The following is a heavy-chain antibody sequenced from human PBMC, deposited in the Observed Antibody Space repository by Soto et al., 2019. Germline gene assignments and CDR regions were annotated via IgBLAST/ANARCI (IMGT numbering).Heavy chain of an antibody. J-gene: IGHJ2*01. CDR3: AKDKGYSGYEVWYFDL. Sequence: QVQLVESGGGVVQPGRSLRLSCAASGFTFSTCGMHWVRQAPGKGLEWVALTSYHGNKEYYADSVKGRFTISRDNSKNTLYLQMNSLRAEDTAVYYCAKDKGYSGYEVWYFDLWGRGTLVTVSS. D-gene: IGHD5-12*01. V-gene: IGHV3-30*18. CDR2: TSYHGNKE. CDR1: GFTFSTCG.